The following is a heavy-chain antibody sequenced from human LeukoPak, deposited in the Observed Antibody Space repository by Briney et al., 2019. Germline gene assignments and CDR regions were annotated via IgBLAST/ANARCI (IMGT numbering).Heavy chain of an antibody. CDR3: AKGSSRSIVVVMRRNHYFGY. J-gene: IGHJ4*02. CDR2: ISYDGSNK. CDR1: GFTFSSYG. Sequence: GGSLRLSCAASGFTFSSYGMHWVRQAPGKGLEWVAVISYDGSNKYYADSVKGRFTISRDNSKNTLYLQMNSLRAEDTAVYYCAKGSSRSIVVVMRRNHYFGYWGQGTLVTVSS. V-gene: IGHV3-30*18. D-gene: IGHD3-22*01.